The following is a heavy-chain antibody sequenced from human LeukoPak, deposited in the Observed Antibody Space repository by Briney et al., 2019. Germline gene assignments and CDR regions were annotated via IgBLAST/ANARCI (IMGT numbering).Heavy chain of an antibody. D-gene: IGHD6-13*01. V-gene: IGHV4-30-4*01. CDR3: ARHLGSSWYYFDY. CDR1: GGSISSGDYY. J-gene: IGHJ4*02. Sequence: SQTLSLTCTVSGGSISSGDYYWSWIRQPPGKGLEWIGYIYTSGSTNYNPSLKSRVTISVDTSKNQFSLKLSSVTAADTAVYYCARHLGSSWYYFDYWGQGTLVTVSS. CDR2: IYTSGST.